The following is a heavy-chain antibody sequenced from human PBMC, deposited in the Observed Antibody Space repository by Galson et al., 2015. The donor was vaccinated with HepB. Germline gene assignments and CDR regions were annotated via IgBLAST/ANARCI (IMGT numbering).Heavy chain of an antibody. V-gene: IGHV1-69*13. Sequence: SVKVSCKASGGTFSSYGISWVRQAPGQGLEWMGGIIPIFGTANYAQKFQGRVTITADESTSTAYMELSRLRSEDTAVYYCARSSVDVYGDLKYFDCWGQGTLVTVSS. D-gene: IGHD4-17*01. CDR3: ARSSVDVYGDLKYFDC. CDR1: GGTFSSYG. J-gene: IGHJ4*02. CDR2: IIPIFGTA.